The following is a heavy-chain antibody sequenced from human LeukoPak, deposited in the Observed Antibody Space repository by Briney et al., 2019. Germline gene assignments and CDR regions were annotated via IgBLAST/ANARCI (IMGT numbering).Heavy chain of an antibody. CDR3: ARGAITWIQLWSFDY. Sequence: SETLSLTCTVSGGSISSGGYYWSWIRQPPGKGLEWIGYIYHSGSTYYNPSLKSRVTISVDTSKNQFSLKLSSVTAADTAVYYCARGAITWIQLWSFDYWGQGTLVTVSS. CDR1: GGSISSGGYY. V-gene: IGHV4-30-2*01. CDR2: IYHSGST. D-gene: IGHD5-18*01. J-gene: IGHJ4*02.